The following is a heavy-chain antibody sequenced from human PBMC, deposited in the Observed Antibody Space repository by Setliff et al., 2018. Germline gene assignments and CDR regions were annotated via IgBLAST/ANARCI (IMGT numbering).Heavy chain of an antibody. CDR3: ARERGIAVAGSDYYGMDV. V-gene: IGHV1-18*01. Sequence: GASVKVSCKASGYIFTNYGINWVRQAPGQGLEWMGWISGYDGNTKYAQKFQGRVTMTTDTSTSTAYMELRSLRSDDTAVYYCARERGIAVAGSDYYGMDVWGQGTTVTVSS. J-gene: IGHJ6*02. CDR2: ISGYDGNT. CDR1: GYIFTNYG. D-gene: IGHD6-19*01.